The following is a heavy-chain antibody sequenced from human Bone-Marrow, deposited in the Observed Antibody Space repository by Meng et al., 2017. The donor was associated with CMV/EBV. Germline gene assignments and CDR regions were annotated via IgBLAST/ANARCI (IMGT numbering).Heavy chain of an antibody. Sequence: GESLKISCAASGFTFSSYEMNWVRQAPGKGLEWISYIGTSGYTIYYADSVKGRFTISRDNAKNSLYLQMNSLRAEDTAVYYCARVDFGTTVTHALVYGMDVWGQGTTVTVSS. CDR1: GFTFSSYE. J-gene: IGHJ6*02. CDR3: ARVDFGTTVTHALVYGMDV. D-gene: IGHD4-11*01. CDR2: IGTSGYTI. V-gene: IGHV3-48*03.